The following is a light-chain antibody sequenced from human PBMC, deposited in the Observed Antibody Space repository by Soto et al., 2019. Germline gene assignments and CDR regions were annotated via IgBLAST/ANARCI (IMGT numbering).Light chain of an antibody. V-gene: IGLV1-44*01. Sequence: QSVLTQPPSASGTPGQRINISCSGSSSNIGRNTVNWFQQLPGTAPKLLVYTDNQRPSGVPDRFSGSKSGTSGSLAISGLHSDDEADYYCAALDDSLNGHVFGTGTKLTVL. J-gene: IGLJ1*01. CDR1: SSNIGRNT. CDR3: AALDDSLNGHV. CDR2: TDN.